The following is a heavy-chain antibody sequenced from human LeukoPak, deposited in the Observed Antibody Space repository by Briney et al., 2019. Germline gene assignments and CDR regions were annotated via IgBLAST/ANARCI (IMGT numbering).Heavy chain of an antibody. CDR1: GGSISSYY. V-gene: IGHV4-59*01. CDR2: IYYSGST. CDR3: ARDSGSYGWFDP. J-gene: IGHJ5*02. Sequence: SETLSLTCTVSGGSISSYYWSWIRQPPGKGLEWIGYIYYSGSTNYNPSLKSRVTISVDTSKNQFSLKLSSVTAADTAVYYCARDSGSYGWFDPWSQGTLVTVSS. D-gene: IGHD1-26*01.